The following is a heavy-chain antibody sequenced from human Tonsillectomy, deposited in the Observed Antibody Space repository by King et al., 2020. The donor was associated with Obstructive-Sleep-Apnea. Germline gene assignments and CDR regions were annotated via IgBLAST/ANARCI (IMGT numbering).Heavy chain of an antibody. CDR3: ARDPMTRGLTWYGFDY. V-gene: IGHV3-48*04. CDR1: GFTLRDFS. Sequence: VQLVESGGGWVQPGGSLRLSCVASGFTLRDFSMNWVRQTPGKGLEWVSYVSRRSEAIHYPESVRGRFAIFRDDAKNSVYLQMNRLRAEDSGVYYCARDPMTRGLTWYGFDYWGQGILVTVSS. CDR2: VSRRSEAI. J-gene: IGHJ4*02. D-gene: IGHD3-9*01.